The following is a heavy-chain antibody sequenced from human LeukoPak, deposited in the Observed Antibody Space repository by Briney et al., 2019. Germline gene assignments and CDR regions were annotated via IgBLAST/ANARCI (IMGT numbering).Heavy chain of an antibody. V-gene: IGHV3-74*01. CDR3: ARDVADSSGYKPFDF. D-gene: IGHD3-22*01. Sequence: PGGSLRLSCAASGFTFSTYVMHWVRQAPGKGLVWVARINSDWSAAYADSVKGRFTISRDNAKNMLYLQMNSLRAEDTAVYYCARDVADSSGYKPFDFWGQGTLVTVSS. CDR2: INSDWSA. CDR1: GFTFSTYV. J-gene: IGHJ4*02.